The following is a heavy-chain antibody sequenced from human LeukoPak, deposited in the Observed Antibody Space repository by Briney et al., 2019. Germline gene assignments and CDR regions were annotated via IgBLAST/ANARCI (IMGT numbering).Heavy chain of an antibody. Sequence: SETLSLTCTGSGGSISSYYWSWIRQPPGKGLEWIGYIYYSGSTNYNPSLKSRVTISVDTSKNQFSLKLSSVTAADTAVYYCAREGYYDFWSGYPYGMDVWGQGTTVTVTS. CDR2: IYYSGST. CDR1: GGSISSYY. D-gene: IGHD3-3*01. V-gene: IGHV4-59*01. CDR3: AREGYYDFWSGYPYGMDV. J-gene: IGHJ6*02.